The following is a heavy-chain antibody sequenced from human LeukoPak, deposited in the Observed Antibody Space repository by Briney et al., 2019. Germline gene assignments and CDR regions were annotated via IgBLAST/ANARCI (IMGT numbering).Heavy chain of an antibody. J-gene: IGHJ4*02. CDR3: ARGSERWLHPVDY. D-gene: IGHD5-24*01. V-gene: IGHV3-53*01. Sequence: GGSLRLSCAASGFTVISHYMNWVRQAPGKGLEWVSVIHSGGNTYYADSVKGRFTIYRDNSKSTLYLQMNSLRAEDTAVYYCARGSERWLHPVDYWGQGTLVTVSS. CDR2: IHSGGNT. CDR1: GFTVISHY.